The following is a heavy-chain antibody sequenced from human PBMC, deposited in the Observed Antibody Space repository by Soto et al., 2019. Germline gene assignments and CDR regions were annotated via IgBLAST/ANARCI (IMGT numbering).Heavy chain of an antibody. CDR2: IYYSGST. D-gene: IGHD4-17*01. V-gene: IGHV4-39*01. J-gene: IGHJ4*02. CDR1: GGSISSSSYY. Sequence: SETLSLTCTVSGGSISSSSYYWGWIRQPPGKGLEWIGSIYYSGSTYYNPSLKSRVTISVDTSKNQFSLKLSSVTAADTAVYYCAKTTVTPYYFDYWGQGTLVTVSS. CDR3: AKTTVTPYYFDY.